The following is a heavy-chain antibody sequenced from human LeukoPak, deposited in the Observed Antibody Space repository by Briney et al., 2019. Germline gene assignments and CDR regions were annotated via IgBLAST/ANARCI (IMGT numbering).Heavy chain of an antibody. CDR3: ARGNRYYYDSSDFRY. D-gene: IGHD3-22*01. V-gene: IGHV4-34*01. Sequence: SETLSLTCAVYGGSFSGYYWSWIRQPPGKGLEWIGEINHNGSTNYNPSLKSRVTISVDTSKNQFSLKLSSVTAADTAVYYCARGNRYYYDSSDFRYWGQGTLVTVSS. CDR2: INHNGST. CDR1: GGSFSGYY. J-gene: IGHJ4*02.